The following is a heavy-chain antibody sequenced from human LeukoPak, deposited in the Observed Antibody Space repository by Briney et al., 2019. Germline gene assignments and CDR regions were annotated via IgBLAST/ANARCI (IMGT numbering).Heavy chain of an antibody. CDR2: LSSSGNA. CDR3: ASGRGSYSPDY. J-gene: IGHJ4*02. CDR1: GFSFSDHE. Sequence: GGSLRLSCAASGFSFSDHEMNWVRQAPGKGLEWVSYLSSSGNAYYADSVKGRFTISRDNPKNSLYLQMTSLRADDTAVYYCASGRGSYSPDYWGQGTLLTVSS. V-gene: IGHV3-48*03. D-gene: IGHD1-26*01.